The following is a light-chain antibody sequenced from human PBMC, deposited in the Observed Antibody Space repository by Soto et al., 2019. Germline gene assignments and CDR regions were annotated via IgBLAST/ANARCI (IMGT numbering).Light chain of an antibody. CDR3: NSYMPCATPHWV. CDR2: EVF. Sequence: QSALTQPASVSGSPGQSITLSCTGTNTDVGGYDRVSWYQHHPGTAPKMLIFEVFNRPTGSSDLFSGSKSGDTAALTISGLQAEDDADYDCNSYMPCATPHWVFGGGTKLTVL. V-gene: IGLV2-14*01. J-gene: IGLJ3*02. CDR1: NTDVGGYDR.